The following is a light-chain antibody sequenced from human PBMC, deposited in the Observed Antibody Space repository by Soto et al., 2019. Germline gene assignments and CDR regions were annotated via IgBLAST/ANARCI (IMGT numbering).Light chain of an antibody. CDR3: QQYNNWPLT. CDR1: QSVANNH. J-gene: IGKJ5*01. V-gene: IGKV3D-20*02. CDR2: DAS. Sequence: EVVLTQSPGTLSLSAGERATLSCRASQSVANNHLAWYQQKPGQAPRLLIYDASTRAAGIPDRFSGSGSGTDFTLTITTLQSEDVAVYCCQQYNNWPLTFGPGTRLEIK.